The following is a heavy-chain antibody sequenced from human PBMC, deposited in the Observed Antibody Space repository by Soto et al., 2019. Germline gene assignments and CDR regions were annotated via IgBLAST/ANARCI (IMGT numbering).Heavy chain of an antibody. Sequence: EEQLLESGGGLVQPGGSLRLSCEGSGFTFRNYAMSWVRQAPGKGLEWVSTIRGSGGDIYYADSVKGRFTISRDNSKNTLYMRMNSLRVEDMAIYTCARCQSARATHFDNWGQGTLVTVSS. CDR1: GFTFRNYA. CDR2: IRGSGGDI. J-gene: IGHJ4*02. CDR3: ARCQSARATHFDN. V-gene: IGHV3-23*01. D-gene: IGHD2-8*01.